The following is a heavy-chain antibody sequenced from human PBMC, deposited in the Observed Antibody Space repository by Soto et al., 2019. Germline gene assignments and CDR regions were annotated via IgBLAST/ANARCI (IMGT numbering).Heavy chain of an antibody. Sequence: ASVKVSCKASGYTVTSYDINWVRQATGQGLEWMGWMNPNSGNTGYAQKFQGRVTMTRNTSISTAYMELSSLRSEDTAVYYCVREGYYDILTGYFTKDNDAFDIWGQGTMVTVSS. CDR3: VREGYYDILTGYFTKDNDAFDI. V-gene: IGHV1-8*01. CDR2: MNPNSGNT. CDR1: GYTVTSYD. D-gene: IGHD3-9*01. J-gene: IGHJ3*02.